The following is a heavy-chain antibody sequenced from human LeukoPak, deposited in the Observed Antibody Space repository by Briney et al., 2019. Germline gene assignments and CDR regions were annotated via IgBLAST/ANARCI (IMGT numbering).Heavy chain of an antibody. J-gene: IGHJ5*02. V-gene: IGHV4-34*01. CDR1: GGSFSGYY. CDR2: INPSGST. CDR3: ARARVGRYNWFDP. Sequence: SETLSLTCAVYGGSFSGYYWSWVRQPPGKGLEWIGEINPSGSTNSNPSLKSRVTVSVATTTHKFSLKLRPVTAADAAVYYCARARVGRYNWFDPWGQGTLVTVSS.